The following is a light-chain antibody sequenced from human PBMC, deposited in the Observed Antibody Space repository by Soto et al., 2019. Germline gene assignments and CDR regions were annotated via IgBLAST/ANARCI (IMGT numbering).Light chain of an antibody. CDR2: KAS. CDR3: QQYHSYPYT. V-gene: IGKV1-5*03. J-gene: IGKJ2*01. Sequence: DIQMTQSPSTLSASVGDRVTITCRASQSISSWLAWYPQKPGKAPKLLIYKASSLESGVPSRFSGSGSGTEFTLTISSLQPDDFATYYCQQYHSYPYTFGQGTKLEIK. CDR1: QSISSW.